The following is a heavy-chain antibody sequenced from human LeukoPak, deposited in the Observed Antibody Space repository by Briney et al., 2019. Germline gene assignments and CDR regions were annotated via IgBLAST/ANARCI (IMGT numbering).Heavy chain of an antibody. CDR3: ARGAGYCSSTSCSHLDY. CDR1: GGSISSYY. CDR2: IYYSGST. Sequence: ETLSLTCTVSGGSISSYYWSWIRQPPGKGLEWIGYIYYSGSTNYNPSLKSRVTISVDTSKNQYSLKLSSVTAADTAVYYCARGAGYCSSTSCSHLDYWGQGTLVTVSS. V-gene: IGHV4-59*01. J-gene: IGHJ4*02. D-gene: IGHD2-2*01.